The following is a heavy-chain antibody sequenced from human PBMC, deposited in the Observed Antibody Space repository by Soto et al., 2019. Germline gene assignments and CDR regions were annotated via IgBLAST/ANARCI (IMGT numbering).Heavy chain of an antibody. V-gene: IGHV4-59*01. Sequence: SETLSLTCTVSGGSLSGYYWSLIRQPPGKGLECIWNVYYSGGAKYNPSVKRRVSISVDTSKNQFSLNLSSVTAADTAVYYCTRDGDGRMTTNPYYYYGMDVWGPGITVTVSS. CDR3: TRDGDGRMTTNPYYYYGMDV. CDR2: VYYSGGA. J-gene: IGHJ6*02. CDR1: GGSLSGYY. D-gene: IGHD2-21*02.